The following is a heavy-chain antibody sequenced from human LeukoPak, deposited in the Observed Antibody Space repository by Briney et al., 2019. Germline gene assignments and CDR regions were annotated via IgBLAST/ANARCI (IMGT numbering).Heavy chain of an antibody. CDR1: GFTFSNAW. V-gene: IGHV3-15*01. CDR2: IKSKTDGGTT. J-gene: IGHJ4*02. CDR3: TTGDYYDSSGLAPLDY. Sequence: PGGSLRLSCAASGFTFSNAWMSWVRQAPGKGLEWVSRIKSKTDGGTTDYAAPVKGRFTISRDDSKNTLYLQMNSLKTEDTAVYYCTTGDYYDSSGLAPLDYWGQGTLVTVSS. D-gene: IGHD3-22*01.